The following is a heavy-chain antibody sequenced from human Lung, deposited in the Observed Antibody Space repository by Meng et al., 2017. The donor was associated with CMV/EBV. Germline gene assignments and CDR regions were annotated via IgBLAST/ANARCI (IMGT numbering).Heavy chain of an antibody. Sequence: QVQLVEXXXXXGKPGGXXXLSCXXSGFTFSDYYMSWIRQAPGKGLEWVSYISSSSSYTNYADSVKGRFTISRDNAKNSLYLQMNSLRAEDTAVYYCARRLGGYSYGYIFDYWGQGTLVTVSS. J-gene: IGHJ4*02. CDR1: GFTFSDYY. CDR2: ISSSSSYT. V-gene: IGHV3-11*06. D-gene: IGHD5-18*01. CDR3: ARRLGGYSYGYIFDY.